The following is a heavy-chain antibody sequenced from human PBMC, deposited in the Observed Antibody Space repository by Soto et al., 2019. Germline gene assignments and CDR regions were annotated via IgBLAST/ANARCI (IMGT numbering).Heavy chain of an antibody. CDR1: GFSLTTSGVG. CDR2: IYWDDDK. Sequence: QVTLKESGPTLVKPTQTLTLTCTFSGFSLTTSGVGVGWIRQPPGKALEWLALIYWDDDKRYSPSLKNRLTIRKDISKNHVVLTMTKMDPVDTGTYYCAQSGYYYDSSGFDYWGQGTLVTVSS. V-gene: IGHV2-5*02. CDR3: AQSGYYYDSSGFDY. J-gene: IGHJ4*02. D-gene: IGHD3-22*01.